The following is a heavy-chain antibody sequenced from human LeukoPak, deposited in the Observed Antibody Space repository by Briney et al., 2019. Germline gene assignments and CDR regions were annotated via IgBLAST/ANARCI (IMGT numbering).Heavy chain of an antibody. J-gene: IGHJ4*02. CDR3: AKSGGYGLIDY. V-gene: IGHV4-34*01. D-gene: IGHD1-26*01. Sequence: SETLSLTCAVYGGSFSGYYWSWIRQPPGKGLERIGSIYSSGSTYYNASLQSRVTISIETSKNQISLRLNSVTAADTAIYYCAKSGGYGLIDYWGQGTLVTVSS. CDR1: GGSFSGYY. CDR2: IYSSGST.